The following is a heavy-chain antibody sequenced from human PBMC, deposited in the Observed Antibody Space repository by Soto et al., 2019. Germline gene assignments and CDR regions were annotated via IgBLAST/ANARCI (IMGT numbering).Heavy chain of an antibody. Sequence: QVQLVQSGAEVKKPGSSVKVSCKASGGTFSSYTISWVRQAPGQGLEWMGRIIPILGIANYAQKFQGRVTITADKSTSTAYIDRSRLRSEDTAVYYCARDSSSSLMGIDYWGQGTLVTVSS. CDR3: ARDSSSSLMGIDY. CDR2: IIPILGIA. V-gene: IGHV1-69*08. CDR1: GGTFSSYT. D-gene: IGHD6-6*01. J-gene: IGHJ4*02.